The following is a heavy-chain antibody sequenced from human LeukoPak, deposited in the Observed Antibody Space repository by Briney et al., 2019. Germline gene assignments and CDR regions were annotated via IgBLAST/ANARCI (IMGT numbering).Heavy chain of an antibody. V-gene: IGHV3-48*01. CDR3: ARGGQFMITPPID. CDR1: GFTFSSYN. CDR2: ISSSSSTI. J-gene: IGHJ4*02. Sequence: GGSLRLSCAASGFTFSSYNMNWVRQAPGKGLEWVSYISSSSSTIYYADSVKGRFTISRDNAKNSLYLQMNSLRAEDTAVYYCARGGQFMITPPIDWGQGTLVTVSS. D-gene: IGHD3-16*01.